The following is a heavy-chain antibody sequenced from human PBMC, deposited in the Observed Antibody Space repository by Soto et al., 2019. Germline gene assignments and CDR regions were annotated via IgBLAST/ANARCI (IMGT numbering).Heavy chain of an antibody. Sequence: PGGSLRLSCAASGFTFSSYGMHWVRQAPGKGLEWVAVIWYDGSNKYYADSVKGRFTISRDNSKNTLYLQMNSLRAEDTAVYYCARGIVPGLMKPEWLLFDGLDYWGQGTLVTVSS. J-gene: IGHJ4*02. CDR2: IWYDGSNK. CDR3: ARGIVPGLMKPEWLLFDGLDY. D-gene: IGHD3-3*01. V-gene: IGHV3-33*01. CDR1: GFTFSSYG.